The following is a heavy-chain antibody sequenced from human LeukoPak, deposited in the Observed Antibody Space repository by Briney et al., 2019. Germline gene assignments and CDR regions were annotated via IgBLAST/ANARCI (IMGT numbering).Heavy chain of an antibody. J-gene: IGHJ4*02. D-gene: IGHD3-10*01. CDR1: GFTFSSYW. V-gene: IGHV3-23*01. Sequence: GGSLRLSCAGSGFTFSSYWMSWVRQAPGKGLEWVSAISGSGGSTYYADSVKGRFTISRDNSKNTLYLQMNSLRAEDTAVYYCAKHKERWFGESPSYYFDYWGQGTLVTVSS. CDR2: ISGSGGST. CDR3: AKHKERWFGESPSYYFDY.